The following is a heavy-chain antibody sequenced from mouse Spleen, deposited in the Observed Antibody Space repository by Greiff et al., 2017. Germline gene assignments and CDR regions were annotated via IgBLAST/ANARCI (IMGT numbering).Heavy chain of an antibody. Sequence: VQLVESGAELAKPGASVKLSCKASGYTFTSYWMHWVKQRPGQGLEWIGYINPSSGYTKYNQKFKDKATLTADKSSNTAYMQLSSLTYEDSAVYYCARETMITTGRGYAMDYWGQRTSVTVSS. CDR1: GYTFTSYW. J-gene: IGHJ4*01. CDR3: ARETMITTGRGYAMDY. D-gene: IGHD2-4*01. CDR2: INPSSGYT. V-gene: IGHV1-7*01.